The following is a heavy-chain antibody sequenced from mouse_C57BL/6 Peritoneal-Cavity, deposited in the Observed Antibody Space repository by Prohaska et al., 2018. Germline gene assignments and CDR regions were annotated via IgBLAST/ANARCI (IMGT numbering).Heavy chain of an antibody. J-gene: IGHJ2*01. V-gene: IGHV1-75*01. Sequence: VQLQQSGPELVKPGASVKISCKASGYTFTDYYINWVKQRPGQGLEWIGWIFPGSGSTYYNEKLKGKARHNVDKYYSTDYMSISSLSDQGSAIYSWEIGKCITTVEAIAYWGKDTTL. D-gene: IGHD1-1*01. CDR1: GYTFTDYY. CDR2: IFPGSGST. CDR3: EIGKCITTVEAIAY.